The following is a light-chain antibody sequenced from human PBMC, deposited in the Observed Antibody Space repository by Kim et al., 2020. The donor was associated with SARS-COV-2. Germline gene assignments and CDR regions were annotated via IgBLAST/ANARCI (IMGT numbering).Light chain of an antibody. V-gene: IGLV7-43*01. CDR1: TGAVTSAYY. J-gene: IGLJ3*02. CDR2: STT. Sequence: PGGTVTLTCASNTGAVTSAYYPSWFQQKAGQAPRALIYSTTYKHTWTPVRVSGALLGGKAALTLSSVQPEDEAEYYCLLYYGGAWVFGGGTQLTVL. CDR3: LLYYGGAWV.